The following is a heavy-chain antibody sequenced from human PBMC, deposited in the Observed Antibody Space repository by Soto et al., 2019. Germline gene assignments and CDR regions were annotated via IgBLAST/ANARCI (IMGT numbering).Heavy chain of an antibody. J-gene: IGHJ6*02. D-gene: IGHD3-22*01. CDR3: ARNPSYYYDSSGFQGPSGYYYGMDV. CDR1: GFTFSSYS. V-gene: IGHV3-21*01. Sequence: VGSLRLSCAASGFTFSSYSMNWVRQAPWKGLEWVSSISSSSSYIYYADSVKGRFTISRDNAKNSLYLQMNSLRAEDTAVYYCARNPSYYYDSSGFQGPSGYYYGMDVWGQGTTVTVSS. CDR2: ISSSSSYI.